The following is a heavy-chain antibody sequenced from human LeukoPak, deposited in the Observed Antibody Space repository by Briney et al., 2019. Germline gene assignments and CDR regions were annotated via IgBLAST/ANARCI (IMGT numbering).Heavy chain of an antibody. CDR3: AREGYDSSGYSVGFDY. J-gene: IGHJ4*02. Sequence: PSETLSLTCTVSGGSISSGGYYWSWIRQHPGTGLEWIGYIYYSGSTHYNPSLKSRVTISVDTSKNQFSLKLSSVTAADTAVYYCAREGYDSSGYSVGFDYWGQGTLVTVSS. CDR1: GGSISSGGYY. CDR2: IYYSGST. V-gene: IGHV4-31*03. D-gene: IGHD3-22*01.